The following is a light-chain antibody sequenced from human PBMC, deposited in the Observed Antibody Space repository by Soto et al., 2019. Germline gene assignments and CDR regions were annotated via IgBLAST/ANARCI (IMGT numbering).Light chain of an antibody. CDR1: SSDVGGYNY. V-gene: IGLV2-14*01. CDR3: SSYTSSSTLV. Sequence: QSVLTQPASVSGSPGQSITSSCTGTSSDVGGYNYVSWYQQHPGKAPKLMIYEVSNRPSGVSNRFSGSKSGNTASLTISGLQAEDEADYYCSSYTSSSTLVFGGGTKVPVL. J-gene: IGLJ3*02. CDR2: EVS.